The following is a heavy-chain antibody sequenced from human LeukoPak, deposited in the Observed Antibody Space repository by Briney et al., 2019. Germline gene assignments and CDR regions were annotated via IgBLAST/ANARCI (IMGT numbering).Heavy chain of an antibody. CDR1: GDSVSSNSAA. CDR3: ARDRRNSGYDRYYFDY. J-gene: IGHJ4*02. D-gene: IGHD5-12*01. V-gene: IGHV6-1*01. CDR2: TYYRSKWYD. Sequence: SQTLSLTCAISGDSVSSNSAAWNWIRQSPSRGLEWLGRTYYRSKWYDDYAVSVKSRITINPDTSKNQFSLQLNSVTPEDTTVYYCARDRRNSGYDRYYFDYWGQGTLVTVSS.